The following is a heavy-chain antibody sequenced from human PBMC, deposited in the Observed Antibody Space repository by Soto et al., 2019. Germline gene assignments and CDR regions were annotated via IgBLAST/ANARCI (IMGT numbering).Heavy chain of an antibody. CDR1: GGSISSSNW. D-gene: IGHD3-10*01. V-gene: IGHV4-4*02. Sequence: PSETLSLTCAVSGGSISSSNWWSWVRQPPGKGLEWIGEIYHSGGTNYNPSLKSRVTISVDKSKNQFSLKVTSVTAADTAVYYCARVWYYGSGRFTFDYWGQGTLVTVSS. CDR3: ARVWYYGSGRFTFDY. CDR2: IYHSGGT. J-gene: IGHJ4*02.